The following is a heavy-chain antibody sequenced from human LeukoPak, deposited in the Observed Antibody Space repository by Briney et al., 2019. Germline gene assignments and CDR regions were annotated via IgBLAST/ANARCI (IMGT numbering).Heavy chain of an antibody. CDR3: ATNLRFCTSTSCSSLDV. Sequence: SETLSLTCAVYGGSFSGYYWSWVRQPPGKGLEWIGEINRSGNTYYNPSLKRRVTISVDTSKHQFSLKLSSLTAADTAVYYCATNLRFCTSTSCSSLDVWGQGTMVTVSS. CDR2: INRSGNT. D-gene: IGHD2-2*01. J-gene: IGHJ3*01. V-gene: IGHV4-34*01. CDR1: GGSFSGYY.